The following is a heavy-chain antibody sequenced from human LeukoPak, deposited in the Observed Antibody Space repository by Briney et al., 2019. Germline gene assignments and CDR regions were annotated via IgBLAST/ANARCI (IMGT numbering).Heavy chain of an antibody. CDR1: GFTFSSYG. CDR3: ARADYGDYGSDAFDI. J-gene: IGHJ3*02. Sequence: GGSLRLSCAASGFTFSSYGMHWVRQAPGKGLEWVAFIRYDGSNKYYADSVKGRFTISRDNSKNTLYLQMNSLRAEDTAVYYCARADYGDYGSDAFDIRGQGTMVTVSS. V-gene: IGHV3-30*02. D-gene: IGHD4-17*01. CDR2: IRYDGSNK.